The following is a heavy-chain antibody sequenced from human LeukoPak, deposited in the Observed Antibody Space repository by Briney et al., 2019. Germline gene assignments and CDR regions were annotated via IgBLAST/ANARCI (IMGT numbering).Heavy chain of an antibody. CDR1: GYSFTNYW. V-gene: IGHV5-51*01. CDR3: ARASGIVVVPSAYGGYFDY. D-gene: IGHD2-2*01. J-gene: IGHJ4*02. Sequence: GESLKISCKGSGYSFTNYWIGWVRQMPGKGLEWMGVIYPDDSDTRYSPSFQGQVTISADKSISTAYLQWSSLKASDIAMYYCARASGIVVVPSAYGGYFDYWGQGTLVTVSS. CDR2: IYPDDSDT.